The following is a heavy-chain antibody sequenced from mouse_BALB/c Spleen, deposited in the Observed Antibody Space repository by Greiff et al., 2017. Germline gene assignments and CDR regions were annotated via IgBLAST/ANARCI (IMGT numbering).Heavy chain of an antibody. CDR3: ARDYDYDAWFAY. D-gene: IGHD2-4*01. J-gene: IGHJ3*01. Sequence: EVKVVESGPELVKPGASVKISCKASGYSFTGYFMNWVMQSHGKSLEWIGRINPYNGDTFYNQKFKGKATLTVDKSSSTAHMELRSLASEDSAVYYCARDYDYDAWFAYWGQGTLVTVSA. CDR1: GYSFTGYF. V-gene: IGHV1-20*02. CDR2: INPYNGDT.